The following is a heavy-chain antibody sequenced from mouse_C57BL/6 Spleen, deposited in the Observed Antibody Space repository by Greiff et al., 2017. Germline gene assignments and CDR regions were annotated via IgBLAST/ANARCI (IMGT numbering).Heavy chain of an antibody. Sequence: QVHVKQPGAELMKPGASVKLSCKATGYTFTGYWIEWVKQRPGHGLEWIGEILPGSGSTNYNEKFKGKATFTADTSSKPAYMQLSSLTTEDSAIYDCAGSGRGDAKGCWGQGTSVTVSS. J-gene: IGHJ4*01. V-gene: IGHV1-9*01. CDR2: ILPGSGST. CDR3: AGSGRGDAKGC. D-gene: IGHD3-2*02. CDR1: GYTFTGYW.